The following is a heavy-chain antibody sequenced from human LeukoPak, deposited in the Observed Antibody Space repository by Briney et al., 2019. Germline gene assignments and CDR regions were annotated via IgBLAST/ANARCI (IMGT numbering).Heavy chain of an antibody. CDR3: ARDRNVDTAMVTADY. V-gene: IGHV1-18*01. D-gene: IGHD5-18*01. Sequence: ASVKVSCKASGYTFTSYGISWVRQAPGQGLEWMGWISAYSGNTNYAQKLQGRVTMTTDTSTSTAYMELRSLRSDDTAVYYCARDRNVDTAMVTADYWGQGTLVTVSS. CDR2: ISAYSGNT. CDR1: GYTFTSYG. J-gene: IGHJ4*02.